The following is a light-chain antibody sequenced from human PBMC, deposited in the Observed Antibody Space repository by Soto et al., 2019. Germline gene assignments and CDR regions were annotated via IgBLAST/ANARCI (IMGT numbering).Light chain of an antibody. CDR2: GNS. CDR1: SSNIGAGYD. CDR3: QSYDSSLSGWV. Sequence: QSALTQPPSVSGAPGQRVTICCTGSSSNIGAGYDVHWYQQLPGTAPKLLIYGNSNRPSGVPDRFSGSKSGTSASLAITGLQAEDEADYYCQSYDSSLSGWVFGGGTKLTVL. V-gene: IGLV1-40*01. J-gene: IGLJ3*02.